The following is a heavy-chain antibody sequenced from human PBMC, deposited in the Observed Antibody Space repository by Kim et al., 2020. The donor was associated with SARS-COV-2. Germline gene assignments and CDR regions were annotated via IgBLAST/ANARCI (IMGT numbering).Heavy chain of an antibody. V-gene: IGHV3-30*18. J-gene: IGHJ5*02. CDR2: ISYDGSNK. CDR1: GFTFSSYG. CDR3: AKDQFRSTRGWFDP. Sequence: GGSLRLSCAASGFTFSSYGMHWVRQAPGKRLEWVAVISYDGSNKYYADSVKGRFTISRDNSKNTLYLQMNSLRAEDTAVYYCAKDQFRSTRGWFDPWGQGTLVTVSS. D-gene: IGHD2-2*01.